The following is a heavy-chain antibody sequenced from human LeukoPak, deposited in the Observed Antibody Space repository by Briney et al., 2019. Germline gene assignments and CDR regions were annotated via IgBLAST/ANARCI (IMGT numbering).Heavy chain of an antibody. CDR2: ISSSSTYI. Sequence: GGSLRLSCAASGFTFSSHSMNWVRQAPGKGLEWVSSISSSSTYIYYADSVKGRFTISRDNAKNSLYLQMNSLRAEDTAVYYCARVGYCSSTSCQRGFDYWGQGTLVTVSS. J-gene: IGHJ4*02. CDR1: GFTFSSHS. D-gene: IGHD2-2*01. V-gene: IGHV3-21*01. CDR3: ARVGYCSSTSCQRGFDY.